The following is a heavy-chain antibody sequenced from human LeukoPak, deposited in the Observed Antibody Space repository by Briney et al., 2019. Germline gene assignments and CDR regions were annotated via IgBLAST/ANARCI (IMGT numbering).Heavy chain of an antibody. CDR1: GFTFSSYW. D-gene: IGHD6-13*01. CDR2: IKQDGSEK. V-gene: IGHV3-7*01. J-gene: IGHJ3*02. CDR3: ARPRGSSYIDAFVI. Sequence: GGSLRLSCAASGFTFSSYWMSWVRQAPGKGLEWVANIKQDGSEKYYVDSVKGRFTISRDNAKNSLYLQMNSLRAEDTAVYYCARPRGSSYIDAFVIWGQGTMVTVSS.